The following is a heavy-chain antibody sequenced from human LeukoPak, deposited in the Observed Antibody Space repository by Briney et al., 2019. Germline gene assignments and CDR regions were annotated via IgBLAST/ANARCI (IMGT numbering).Heavy chain of an antibody. CDR3: ARLLGYCSGGSCHSWFYYYGMDV. CDR2: IKQDGNEK. J-gene: IGHJ6*02. V-gene: IGHV3-7*01. CDR1: GFTFSSYW. D-gene: IGHD2-15*01. Sequence: GGSLRLSCAASGFTFSSYWMSWVRQAPGKGLEWVANIKQDGNEKYYVDSVKGRFTISRDNAKNSLYLQMNSLRAEDTAVYYCARLLGYCSGGSCHSWFYYYGMDVWGQGTTVTVSS.